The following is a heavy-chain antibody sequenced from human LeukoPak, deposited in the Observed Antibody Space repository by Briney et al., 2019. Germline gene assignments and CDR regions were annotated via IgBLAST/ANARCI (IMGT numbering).Heavy chain of an antibody. J-gene: IGHJ5*02. Sequence: GGSLRHSCAASGFTFISNTMNGVRQAPGKGREGVSSIISSNSYIYYADSVKGRFTISRDNAKNSLYRQMNSLRAEDTAVYYCASTHAGELPVPWGQGTLVTVSS. CDR2: IISSNSYI. V-gene: IGHV3-21*01. CDR1: GFTFISNT. D-gene: IGHD1-26*01. CDR3: ASTHAGELPVP.